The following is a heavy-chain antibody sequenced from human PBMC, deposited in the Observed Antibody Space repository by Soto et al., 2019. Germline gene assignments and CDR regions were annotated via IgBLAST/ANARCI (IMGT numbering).Heavy chain of an antibody. Sequence: SETLSLTCTVSGGSISSYYWSWIRQPPGKGLEWIGYIYYSGSTNYNPSLKSRVTISVDTSKNQFSLKLSSVTAADTAVYYCARVAAVDTAMVILPSYWYFDLWGRGTLVTVSS. CDR1: GGSISSYY. J-gene: IGHJ2*01. CDR2: IYYSGST. D-gene: IGHD5-18*01. V-gene: IGHV4-59*01. CDR3: ARVAAVDTAMVILPSYWYFDL.